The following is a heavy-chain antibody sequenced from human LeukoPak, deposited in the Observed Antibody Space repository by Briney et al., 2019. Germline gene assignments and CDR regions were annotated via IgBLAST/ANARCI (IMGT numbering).Heavy chain of an antibody. CDR1: GGSITSYH. D-gene: IGHD4/OR15-4a*01. V-gene: IGHV4-59*01. Sequence: SETLSLTCTVSGGSITSYHYSWIRQPPGKGLEWIGYIYYSGSTNYNPSLKSRVTISVDTSKNQFSLRLSSLTAADTAVYYCARSANLFDYWGPGTLVTVSS. J-gene: IGHJ4*02. CDR2: IYYSGST. CDR3: ARSANLFDY.